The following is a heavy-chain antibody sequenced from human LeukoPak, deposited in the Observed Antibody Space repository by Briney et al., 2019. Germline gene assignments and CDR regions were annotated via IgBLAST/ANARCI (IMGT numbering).Heavy chain of an antibody. D-gene: IGHD3-3*01. CDR3: ARDRWLLNRREFYWYFDL. V-gene: IGHV4-31*03. CDR1: GGSISSGGYF. Sequence: SETLSLTCTVSGGSISSGGYFWSWIRQHPGKGLEWIGYMYYSGSTYYNPSLKSRVTISLDTSKNQFSLKLSSVTAADTAVYYCARDRWLLNRREFYWYFDLWGRGTLVTVSS. CDR2: MYYSGST. J-gene: IGHJ2*01.